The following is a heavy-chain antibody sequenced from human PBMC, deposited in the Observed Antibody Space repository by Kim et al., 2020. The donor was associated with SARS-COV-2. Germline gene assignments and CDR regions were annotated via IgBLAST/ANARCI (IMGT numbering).Heavy chain of an antibody. Sequence: ASVKVSCKASGGTFSSYAISWVRQAPGQGLEWMGGITPIFGTANYAQKFQGRVTITADESTSTAYMELSSLRSEDTAVYYCARADWSSPHFDYWGQGTLVTVSS. CDR1: GGTFSSYA. V-gene: IGHV1-69*13. D-gene: IGHD3-3*01. J-gene: IGHJ4*02. CDR3: ARADWSSPHFDY. CDR2: ITPIFGTA.